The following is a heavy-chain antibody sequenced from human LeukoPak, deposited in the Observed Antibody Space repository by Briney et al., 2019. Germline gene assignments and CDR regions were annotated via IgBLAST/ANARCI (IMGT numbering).Heavy chain of an antibody. J-gene: IGHJ4*01. CDR1: VFTLSNAW. CDR2: IKSNTDGGTT. Sequence: GGSLRLSCAASVFTLSNAWVTWVRQVPGKGLEWVGRIKSNTDGGTTDYAAPVKGRFTISRDNSENKVYLQMNSLETEDTAVYYCTAVDYDYWGQGSLVTVSS. V-gene: IGHV3-15*01. D-gene: IGHD4-23*01. CDR3: TAVDYDY.